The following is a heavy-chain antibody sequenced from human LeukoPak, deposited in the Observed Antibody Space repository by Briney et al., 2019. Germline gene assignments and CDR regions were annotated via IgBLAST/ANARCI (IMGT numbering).Heavy chain of an antibody. D-gene: IGHD1-1*01. J-gene: IGHJ6*02. CDR2: ISPYNGNI. Sequence: GASVKVSCRSSVYTFTTYGITWVRQAPGQGLEWMGWISPYNGNINYAPNIQGRVTMTTDTSTSTAFMELRSLRFEDPAVYYSARLISLTTPPYFYYDMDVWGQGTTVIVSS. CDR1: VYTFTTYG. V-gene: IGHV1-18*01. CDR3: ARLISLTTPPYFYYDMDV.